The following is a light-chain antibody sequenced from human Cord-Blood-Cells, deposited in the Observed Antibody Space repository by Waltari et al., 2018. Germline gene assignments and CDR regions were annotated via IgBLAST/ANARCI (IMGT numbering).Light chain of an antibody. CDR1: SSDVGGYNY. V-gene: IGLV2-11*01. CDR2: DVS. Sequence: QSALTQPRSVSGSPGQSVTISCTGTSSDVGGYNYVSWYLQHPGKAPKLMIYDVSKRPSGVPDRFSGSKSGNTASLTISGLQAEDEADYYCCSYAGSYTYWVFGGGTKLTVL. CDR3: CSYAGSYTYWV. J-gene: IGLJ3*02.